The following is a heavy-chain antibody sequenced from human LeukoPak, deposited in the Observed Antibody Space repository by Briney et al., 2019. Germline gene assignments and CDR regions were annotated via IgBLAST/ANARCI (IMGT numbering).Heavy chain of an antibody. CDR3: ARGIAVAGTGWFDP. J-gene: IGHJ5*02. CDR1: GGSISSSSYY. Sequence: PSETLSLTCTVSGGSISSSSYYWDWIRQPPGKGLEWIGTIYYSGTTYYNPSLKSRVTISVDTSRNQFSLKLSSVTATDTAVYYCARGIAVAGTGWFDPWGQGTLVTVSS. CDR2: IYYSGTT. D-gene: IGHD6-19*01. V-gene: IGHV4-39*01.